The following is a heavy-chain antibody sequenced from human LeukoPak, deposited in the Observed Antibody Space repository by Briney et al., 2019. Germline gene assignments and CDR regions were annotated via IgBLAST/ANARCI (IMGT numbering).Heavy chain of an antibody. CDR3: AIPAYSSLEVYYYYGMDV. J-gene: IGHJ6*02. Sequence: GASVKVSCKTSRYTFTGYYMHWVRQAPGQGLEWMGWINPNSGGTNYAQKFQGRVTMTRDTSISTAYMELSRLRSDDTAVYYCAIPAYSSLEVYYYYGMDVWGQGTTVTVSS. CDR2: INPNSGGT. CDR1: RYTFTGYY. V-gene: IGHV1-2*02. D-gene: IGHD6-13*01.